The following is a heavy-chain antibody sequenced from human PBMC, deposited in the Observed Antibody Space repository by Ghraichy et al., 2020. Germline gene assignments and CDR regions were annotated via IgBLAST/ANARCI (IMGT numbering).Heavy chain of an antibody. CDR2: INPNNGGT. J-gene: IGHJ4*02. CDR1: GYTLTGHY. CDR3: ARGCSGGTCYWVH. V-gene: IGHV1-2*02. Sequence: ASVKVSCKASGYTLTGHYMHWVRQAPGQGLEWMGWINPNNGGTNYAQKFQGRVTMTRDTSISTAYMELSSLISDDTAVYYCARGCSGGTCYWVHWGQGTLVTVSS. D-gene: IGHD2-15*01.